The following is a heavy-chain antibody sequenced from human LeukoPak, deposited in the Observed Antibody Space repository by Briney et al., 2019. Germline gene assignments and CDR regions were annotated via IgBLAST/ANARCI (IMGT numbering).Heavy chain of an antibody. CDR2: ISSNGGST. CDR1: GFTFSSYA. CDR3: ARATGIVGAPD. Sequence: GGSLRLSCAASGFTFSSYAMHWVRQAPGKGLEYVSAISSNGGSTFYANSVKGRFTISRDNSKNTLYLQMGSLRAEDMAMYYCARATGIVGAPDWGQGTLVTVSS. J-gene: IGHJ4*02. D-gene: IGHD1-26*01. V-gene: IGHV3-64*01.